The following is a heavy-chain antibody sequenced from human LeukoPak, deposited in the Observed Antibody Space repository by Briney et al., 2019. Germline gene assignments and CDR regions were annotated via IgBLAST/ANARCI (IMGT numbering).Heavy chain of an antibody. CDR1: GGSFSGYY. V-gene: IGHV4-34*01. Sequence: PSETLSLTCAVYGGSFSGYYWSWIRQPPGKGLEWIGEINHSGSTNYNPSLKSRVTISVDTSKNQFSLKLSSATAADTAVYYCASIVAAAGPRNYWGQGTLVTVSS. J-gene: IGHJ4*02. D-gene: IGHD6-13*01. CDR3: ASIVAAAGPRNY. CDR2: INHSGST.